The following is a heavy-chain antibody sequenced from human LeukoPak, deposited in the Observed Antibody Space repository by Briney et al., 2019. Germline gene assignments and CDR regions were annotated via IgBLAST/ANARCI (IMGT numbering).Heavy chain of an antibody. D-gene: IGHD1-26*01. CDR1: GGSISGYY. V-gene: IGHV4-59*08. J-gene: IGHJ3*02. CDR3: ARLLGAPDAFDI. CDR2: ISYSGST. Sequence: SETLSLTCTVSGGSISGYYWSWIRQPPGEGLEWVGYISYSGSTNYNPSLKSRVTISVDTSKNQFSLKLSSLTAADTAVYYCARLLGAPDAFDIWGQGTMVTVSS.